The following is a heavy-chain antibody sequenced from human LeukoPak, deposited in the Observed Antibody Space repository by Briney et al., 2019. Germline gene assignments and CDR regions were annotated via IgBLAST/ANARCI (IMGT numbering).Heavy chain of an antibody. CDR3: ARGSGWYPRGWFDP. Sequence: ASVKVSCKASGYTFTNYGISWVRQAPGQGLECMGWISAYNGNTNYAQKLQGRVTMTTDTSTSTAYMGLRSLRSDDTAVYYCARGSGWYPRGWFDPWGQGTLVTVSS. CDR1: GYTFTNYG. V-gene: IGHV1-18*01. CDR2: ISAYNGNT. J-gene: IGHJ5*02. D-gene: IGHD6-19*01.